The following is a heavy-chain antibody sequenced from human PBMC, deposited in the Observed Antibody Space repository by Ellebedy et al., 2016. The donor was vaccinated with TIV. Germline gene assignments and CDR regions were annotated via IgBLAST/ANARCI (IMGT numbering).Heavy chain of an antibody. CDR1: GDSISSYY. CDR3: ARQSRYSSGWYLVEYFDY. Sequence: SETLSLTCTVSGDSISSYYWSWIRQPPGKGLEWIGEINHSGSTNYNPSLKSRVTISVDTSKNQFSLKTSSVTAADTAVYYCARQSRYSSGWYLVEYFDYWGQGTLVTVSS. D-gene: IGHD6-19*01. CDR2: INHSGST. J-gene: IGHJ4*02. V-gene: IGHV4-34*01.